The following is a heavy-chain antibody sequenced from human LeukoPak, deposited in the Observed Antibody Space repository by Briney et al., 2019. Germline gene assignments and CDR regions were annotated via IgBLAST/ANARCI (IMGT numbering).Heavy chain of an antibody. Sequence: GGSLRLSCAASGFRFSNYEMDWVRQAPGKGLEWVSYISIGGDTRHYADSVKGRFTISRDNAKNSVYLQMNSLRAEDTAVYFCASLWELTMAWGQGTLVAVSS. V-gene: IGHV3-48*03. J-gene: IGHJ5*02. D-gene: IGHD3-16*01. CDR2: ISIGGDTR. CDR1: GFRFSNYE. CDR3: ASLWELTMA.